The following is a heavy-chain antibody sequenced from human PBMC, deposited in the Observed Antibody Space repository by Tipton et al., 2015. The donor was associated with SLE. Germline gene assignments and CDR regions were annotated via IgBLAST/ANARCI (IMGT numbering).Heavy chain of an antibody. Sequence: LRLSCAVYGRSFSGYYWSWIRQPPGKGLEWIGEINHSGSTNYNPSLKSRVTISVDTSKNQFSLKLSSVTAADTAVYYCARYGTYDGSRYFQHWGQGTLVTVSS. V-gene: IGHV4-34*01. CDR1: GRSFSGYY. CDR2: INHSGST. J-gene: IGHJ1*01. D-gene: IGHD1-26*01. CDR3: ARYGTYDGSRYFQH.